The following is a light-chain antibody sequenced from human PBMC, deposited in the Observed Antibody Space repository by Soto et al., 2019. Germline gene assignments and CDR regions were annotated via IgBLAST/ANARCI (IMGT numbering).Light chain of an antibody. CDR2: LNSDGSH. Sequence: QPVLTQSPSASASLGASVKLTCTLSSGHSSYAIAWHQQRPEKGTRYLMKLNSDGSHSKGDGIPDRFSGSSSGAERYLTISSLQSEDDADYYCQTWVTGIQVFGGGTKVTVL. J-gene: IGLJ2*01. CDR3: QTWVTGIQV. V-gene: IGLV4-69*01. CDR1: SGHSSYA.